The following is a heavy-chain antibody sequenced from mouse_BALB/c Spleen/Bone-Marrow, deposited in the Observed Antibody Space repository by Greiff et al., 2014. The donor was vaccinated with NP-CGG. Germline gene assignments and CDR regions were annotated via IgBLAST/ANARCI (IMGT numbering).Heavy chain of an antibody. J-gene: IGHJ2*01. CDR3: ERGTYYRYDVGY. D-gene: IGHD2-14*01. CDR1: GYTFTSYW. V-gene: IGHV1-61*01. Sequence: QVQLQQSGAELVRPGASVKLSCKASGYTFTSYWMNWVKQRPGQGLEWIGMIDPSDSDTHYNQMFKDKATLTVDKSSSTAYMQLSSLTSEYSAVYYSERGTYYRYDVGYWGQGTTLTVSS. CDR2: IDPSDSDT.